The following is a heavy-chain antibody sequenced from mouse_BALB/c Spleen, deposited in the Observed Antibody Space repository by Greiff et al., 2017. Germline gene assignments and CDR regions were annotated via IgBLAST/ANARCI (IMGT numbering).Heavy chain of an antibody. CDR3: ARDYGLRHYYAMDY. V-gene: IGHV14-3*02. J-gene: IGHJ4*01. CDR1: GFNIKDTY. D-gene: IGHD1-2*01. CDR2: IDPANGNT. Sequence: EVQLQQSGAELVKPGASVKLSCTASGFNIKDTYMHWVKQRPEQGLEWIGRIDPANGNTKYDPKFQGKATITADTSSNTAYLQLSSLTSEDTAVYYCARDYGLRHYYAMDYWGQGTSVTVSS.